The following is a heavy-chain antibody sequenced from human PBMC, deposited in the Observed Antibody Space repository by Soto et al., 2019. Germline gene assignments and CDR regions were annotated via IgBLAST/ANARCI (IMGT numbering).Heavy chain of an antibody. V-gene: IGHV4-39*01. J-gene: IGHJ6*02. Sequence: SETLSLTCTVSGGSISSSSYYWGWIRQPPGKGLEWIGSIYYSGSTYYNPSLKSRVTISVDTSKNQFSLKLSSVTAADTAVYYCARHVAVFYFDSSGSSYAPPGRAVWAQGTALPVSS. D-gene: IGHD3-22*01. CDR2: IYYSGST. CDR1: GGSISSSSYY. CDR3: ARHVAVFYFDSSGSSYAPPGRAV.